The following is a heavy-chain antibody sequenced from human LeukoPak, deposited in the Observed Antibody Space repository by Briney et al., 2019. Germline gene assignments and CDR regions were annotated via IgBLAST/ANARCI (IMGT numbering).Heavy chain of an antibody. CDR1: GYTFSGYY. Sequence: ASVKVSCKASGYTFSGYYMHWVRHAPGQGLEWMGWINPNSGGTDYAQKFQGRVTMTRNTSISTAYMELSRLRSDATAVYYCASGDRVTMLRGGNIGYFDYWGQGTLVTVSS. CDR2: INPNSGGT. CDR3: ASGDRVTMLRGGNIGYFDY. V-gene: IGHV1-2*02. D-gene: IGHD3-10*01. J-gene: IGHJ4*02.